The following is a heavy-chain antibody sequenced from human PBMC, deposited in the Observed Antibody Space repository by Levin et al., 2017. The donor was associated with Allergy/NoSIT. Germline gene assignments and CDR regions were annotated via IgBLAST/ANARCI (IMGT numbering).Heavy chain of an antibody. CDR3: ARGFSLSGSGSYYDPFDY. J-gene: IGHJ4*02. CDR2: IIPIFGTA. D-gene: IGHD3-10*01. V-gene: IGHV1-69*06. CDR1: GGTFSSYA. Sequence: SVKVSCKASGGTFSSYAISWVRQAPGQGLEWMGGIIPIFGTANYAQKFQGRVTITADKSTSTAYMELSSLRSEDTAVYYCARGFSLSGSGSYYDPFDYWGQGTLVTVSS.